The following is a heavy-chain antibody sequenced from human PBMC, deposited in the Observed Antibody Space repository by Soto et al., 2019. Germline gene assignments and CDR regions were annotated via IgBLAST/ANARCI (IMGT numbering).Heavy chain of an antibody. CDR2: IVVGSGNT. V-gene: IGHV1-58*02. Sequence: ASVKVSCKASGFTFTSSAMQWVRQARGQRLEWIGWIVVGSGNTNYAQKFQERVTITRDMSTSTAYMELSSLRSEDTAVYYCAADVDRESGDAFDIWGQGTMVTVSS. CDR3: AADVDRESGDAFDI. J-gene: IGHJ3*02. CDR1: GFTFTSSA. D-gene: IGHD3-10*01.